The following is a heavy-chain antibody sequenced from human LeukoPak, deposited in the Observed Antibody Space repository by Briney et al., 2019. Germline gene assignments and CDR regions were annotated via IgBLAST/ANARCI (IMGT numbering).Heavy chain of an antibody. V-gene: IGHV4-4*09. D-gene: IGHD2/OR15-2a*01. Sequence: SETLSLTCTVSGGSISSYYWSWIRQPPGKGLEGIGYIYTSGSTNYNPSLKSRVTISVDTSKNQFSLKLSSVTAADTAVYYCARIPVYPRYYYYYMDVWGKGTTVTVSS. CDR3: ARIPVYPRYYYYYMDV. J-gene: IGHJ6*03. CDR2: IYTSGST. CDR1: GGSISSYY.